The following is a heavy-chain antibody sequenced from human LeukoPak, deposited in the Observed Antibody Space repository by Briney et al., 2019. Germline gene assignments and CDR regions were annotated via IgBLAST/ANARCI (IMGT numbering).Heavy chain of an antibody. CDR3: ARGGWTITDYDY. J-gene: IGHJ4*02. CDR2: ISGSSDNT. CDR1: GYTFSNYG. V-gene: IGHV1-18*04. Sequence: ASLKVSCKASGYTFSNYGMSWVRQAPGQGLEWMGWISGSSDNTNYAQKVQGRATMTTDTSTSTAYMELRSLRSDDTAVYYCARGGWTITDYDYWGQGTLVTVSS. D-gene: IGHD1-20*01.